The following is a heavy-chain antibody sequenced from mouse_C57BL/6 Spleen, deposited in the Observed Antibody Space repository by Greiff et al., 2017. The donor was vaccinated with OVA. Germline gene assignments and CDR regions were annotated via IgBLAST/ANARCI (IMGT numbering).Heavy chain of an antibody. V-gene: IGHV6-6*01. Sequence: EVKLEESGGGLVQPGGSMKLSCAASGFTFSDAWMDWVRQSPEKGLEWVAEIRNKANNHATYYAESVKGRFTISRDDSKSSVYLQMNSLRAEDTGIYYSTRRTTVYYCDYWGQGTTLTVSS. CDR2: IRNKANNHAT. CDR3: TRRTTVYYCDY. J-gene: IGHJ2*01. CDR1: GFTFSDAW. D-gene: IGHD1-1*01.